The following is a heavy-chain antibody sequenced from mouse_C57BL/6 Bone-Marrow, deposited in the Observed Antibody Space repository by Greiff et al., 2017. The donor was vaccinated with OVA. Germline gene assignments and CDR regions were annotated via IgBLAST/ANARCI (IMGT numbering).Heavy chain of an antibody. Sequence: EVQLVESGGGLVQPGGSLKLSCAASGFTFSDYGMAWVRQAPRKGPAWVAFISNLAYSIYYADTVTGRFTISRENAKNTLYLEMSSLRSEDTAMYYCAIVTSAWFAYWGQGTLVTVSA. D-gene: IGHD2-5*01. CDR3: AIVTSAWFAY. V-gene: IGHV5-15*01. J-gene: IGHJ3*01. CDR1: GFTFSDYG. CDR2: ISNLAYSI.